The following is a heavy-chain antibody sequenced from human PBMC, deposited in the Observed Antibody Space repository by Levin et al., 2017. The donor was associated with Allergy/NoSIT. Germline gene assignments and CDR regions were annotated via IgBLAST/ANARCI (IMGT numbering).Heavy chain of an antibody. V-gene: IGHV4-39*01. Sequence: KSSETLSLTCSVSGVSITNARPYWGWIRQPPGTGLEWIGSIFYSGTTYYNQSLGSRVTIFLDTSKNQFSLKLTSVTAADTAVYYCVKSSLSGWDYFNYWGQETLVTVSS. CDR1: GVSITNARPY. J-gene: IGHJ4*02. D-gene: IGHD6-19*01. CDR2: IFYSGTT. CDR3: VKSSLSGWDYFNY.